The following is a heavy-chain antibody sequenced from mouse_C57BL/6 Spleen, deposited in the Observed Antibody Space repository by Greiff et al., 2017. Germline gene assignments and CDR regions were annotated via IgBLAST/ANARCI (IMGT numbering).Heavy chain of an antibody. Sequence: VQLQQSVAELVRPGASVKLSCTASGFNIKNTYMHWVKQRPEQGLEWIGRIDPANGNTKYAPKFQGKATITADTSSNTAYLQLSSLTSEDTAIYYCAREGVFGYYGSPYYFDYWGQGTTLTVSS. V-gene: IGHV14-3*01. CDR2: IDPANGNT. CDR1: GFNIKNTY. D-gene: IGHD1-1*01. J-gene: IGHJ2*01. CDR3: AREGVFGYYGSPYYFDY.